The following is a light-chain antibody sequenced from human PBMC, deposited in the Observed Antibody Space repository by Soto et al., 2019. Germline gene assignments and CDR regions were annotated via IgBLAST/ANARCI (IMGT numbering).Light chain of an antibody. J-gene: IGKJ2*01. V-gene: IGKV1-39*01. CDR3: QQSDGNPYT. CDR1: QTISTY. Sequence: DIQMTQSPSSLSASVGDRVTITCRASQTISTYLNWYQQKPGKAPKLLIYAASTLQSGVPSRFSGSGSGTDFTLTISSLQPEEFATYYCQQSDGNPYTFGQGTKLEIK. CDR2: AAS.